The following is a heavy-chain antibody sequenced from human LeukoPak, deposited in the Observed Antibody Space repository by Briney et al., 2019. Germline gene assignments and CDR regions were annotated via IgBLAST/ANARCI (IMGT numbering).Heavy chain of an antibody. CDR2: ISYDGSNK. V-gene: IGHV3-30-3*01. J-gene: IGHJ4*02. Sequence: GGSLRLSCAASGFTFSSYAMHWVRQAPGKGLEWVAVISYDGSNKYYADSVKGRFTISRDNSKNTLYLQMNSLRAEDTAVYYCARDVYREVRSGYFDYWGQGTLVTVSS. CDR1: GFTFSSYA. D-gene: IGHD5/OR15-5a*01. CDR3: ARDVYREVRSGYFDY.